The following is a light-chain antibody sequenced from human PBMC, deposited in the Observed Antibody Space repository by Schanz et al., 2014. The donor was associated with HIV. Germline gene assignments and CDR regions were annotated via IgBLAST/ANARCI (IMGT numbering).Light chain of an antibody. J-gene: IGKJ5*01. V-gene: IGKV3-15*01. CDR3: QHYVNLPIT. CDR1: QSVSSN. Sequence: EIVMTQSPATLSVSPGERATLSCRASQSVSSNLAWYQQKPGQAPRLLIYGASTRATGIPARFSGSGSGTEFTLTISSLQSEDIATYYCQHYVNLPITFGQGTRLEIK. CDR2: GAS.